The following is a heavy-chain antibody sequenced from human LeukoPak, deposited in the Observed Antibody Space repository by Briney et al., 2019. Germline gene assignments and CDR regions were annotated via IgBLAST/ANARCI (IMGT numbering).Heavy chain of an antibody. CDR3: AGARCEYYDSSGHPGGAFDI. CDR1: GGSVNSSSFY. CDR2: MYYSGSTYYSGST. D-gene: IGHD3-22*01. Sequence: SETLSLTCTVSGGSVNSSSFYWGWIRQPPGKGLEWIGSMYYSGSTYYSGSTYYNPSLENPVTISVDTSKNQFSLRLSSVTAADTAVYYCAGARCEYYDSSGHPGGAFDIWGQGTMVTVSS. V-gene: IGHV4-39*07. J-gene: IGHJ3*02.